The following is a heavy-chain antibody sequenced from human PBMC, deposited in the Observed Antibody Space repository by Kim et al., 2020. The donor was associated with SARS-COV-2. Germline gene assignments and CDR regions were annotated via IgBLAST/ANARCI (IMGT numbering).Heavy chain of an antibody. J-gene: IGHJ4*02. V-gene: IGHV3-73*01. Sequence: SVKGRFTISRDDSKNTAYLQMNSLKTEDTAVYYCTRLSLTEYSSSAYFDYWGQGTLVTVSS. D-gene: IGHD6-6*01. CDR3: TRLSLTEYSSSAYFDY.